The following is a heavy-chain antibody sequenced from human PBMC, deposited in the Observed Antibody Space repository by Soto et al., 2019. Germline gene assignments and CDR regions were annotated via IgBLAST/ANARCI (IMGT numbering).Heavy chain of an antibody. Sequence: SLKISCAASVFMFSAYAMLWVRQAPGKGLEWVAAISYGGTNKYYADSIKGRFTISRDNSANTLFLQVNSLRREDTAMYYCARDPPPYTSGWYGIDFWGHGTLVTVSS. CDR3: ARDPPPYTSGWYGIDF. J-gene: IGHJ4*01. V-gene: IGHV3-30*04. CDR2: ISYGGTNK. CDR1: VFMFSAYA. D-gene: IGHD6-19*01.